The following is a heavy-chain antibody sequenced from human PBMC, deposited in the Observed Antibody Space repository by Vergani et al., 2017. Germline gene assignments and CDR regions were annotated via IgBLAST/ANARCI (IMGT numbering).Heavy chain of an antibody. CDR1: GFTFSSSG. J-gene: IGHJ4*02. CDR3: AKVSDRGGSDFDH. CDR2: IPNEGRNT. D-gene: IGHD3-10*01. V-gene: IGHV3-30*18. Sequence: QVQLMESGGGVVQPGGSLRLSCAASGFTFSSSGMHWVRQAPGKGLGWVGVIPNEGRNTLYADPVKGRFTIPRDHSKNTLYLQMNSLRTEDTAVYYCAKVSDRGGSDFDHWGQGALVTVSS.